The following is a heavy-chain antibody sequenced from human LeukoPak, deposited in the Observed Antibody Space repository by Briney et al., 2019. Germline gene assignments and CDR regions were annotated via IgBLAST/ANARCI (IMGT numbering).Heavy chain of an antibody. CDR3: ARMFGELFDSYYMDV. V-gene: IGHV4-34*01. CDR2: INHSGAT. J-gene: IGHJ6*03. D-gene: IGHD3-10*02. Sequence: PSETLSLTCAVYGGSFSGYFWTWIRHPPGKGLEWIGEINHSGATKYSSPLTSRVTISVDTSKNQFSLKLSSVTAADTAVYYCARMFGELFDSYYMDVWGKGTTVTVSS. CDR1: GGSFSGYF.